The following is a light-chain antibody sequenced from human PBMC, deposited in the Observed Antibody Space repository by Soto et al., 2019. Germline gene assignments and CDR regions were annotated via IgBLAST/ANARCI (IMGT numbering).Light chain of an antibody. J-gene: IGLJ2*01. CDR3: AAWDSNLGGPA. V-gene: IGLV1-47*01. CDR1: SSNIGSKY. Sequence: QSVLTQPPSASGTPGQRVTISCSGSSSNIGSKYVYWYQQLPGTAPKLLMYRNNQRPSGVPGRFSGSKSGTSASLAISGLRSEDEADYHCAAWDSNLGGPAFGGGTKLTVL. CDR2: RNN.